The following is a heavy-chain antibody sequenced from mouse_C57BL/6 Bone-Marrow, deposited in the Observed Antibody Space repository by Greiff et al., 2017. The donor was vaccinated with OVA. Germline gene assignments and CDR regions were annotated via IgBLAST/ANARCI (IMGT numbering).Heavy chain of an antibody. Sequence: EVQLVESGGGLVQPGGSMKLSCVASGFTFSNYWMNWVRQSPEKGLEWVAQIRLKSDNYATHYAESVKGRFTISRDDSKSSVYLQMNNLRAEDTGIYYCTGATVVANFDYWGQGTTLTVSS. CDR1: GFTFSNYW. CDR3: TGATVVANFDY. J-gene: IGHJ2*01. CDR2: IRLKSDNYAT. V-gene: IGHV6-3*01. D-gene: IGHD1-1*01.